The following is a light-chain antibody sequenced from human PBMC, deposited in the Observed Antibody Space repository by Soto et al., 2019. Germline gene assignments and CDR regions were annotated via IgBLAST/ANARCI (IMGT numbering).Light chain of an antibody. J-gene: IGLJ1*01. CDR1: SSDVGGYDF. Sequence: QSALTQPRSVSGSPGQSVTISCTGSSSDVGGYDFVSWYQQHPGKAPKLMISDVSERPSGVPDRFSGSKSANTASLTISGLQGEDEADYYCSAYTVSRTYVFGTGTKLTVL. V-gene: IGLV2-11*01. CDR3: SAYTVSRTYV. CDR2: DVS.